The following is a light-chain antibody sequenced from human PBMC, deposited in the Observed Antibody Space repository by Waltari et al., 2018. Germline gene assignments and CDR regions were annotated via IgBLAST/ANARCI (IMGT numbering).Light chain of an antibody. CDR3: QQYNDWYS. V-gene: IGKV3-15*01. CDR1: QSIANN. J-gene: IGKJ2*03. Sequence: EKVLTQSPATLSVSPGEEVTLSCRASQSIANNLAWYQVRPGQAPRLVIYDASTRACCIPTRFSGRGSGTEFTLTISGLQAEDCALYYCQQYNDWYSFGQGTKLEI. CDR2: DAS.